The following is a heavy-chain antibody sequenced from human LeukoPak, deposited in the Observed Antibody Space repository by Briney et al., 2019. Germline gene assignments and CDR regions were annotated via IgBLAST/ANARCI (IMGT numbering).Heavy chain of an antibody. CDR3: AREGSGFDY. CDR2: INHSGST. V-gene: IGHV4-34*01. Sequence: SETLSLTCAVYGGSFSGYYWSWIRQPPGKGLEWIGEINHSGSTNYNPSLKSRVTISVDTSKNQFSLKLSSVTAEDTAVYYCAREGSGFDYWGQGTLVTVSS. D-gene: IGHD3-10*01. J-gene: IGHJ4*02. CDR1: GGSFSGYY.